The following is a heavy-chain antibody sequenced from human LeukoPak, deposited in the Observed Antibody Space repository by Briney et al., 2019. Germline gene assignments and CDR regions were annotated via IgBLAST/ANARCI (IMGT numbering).Heavy chain of an antibody. Sequence: ASVKVSCKASGYTFTSYYMHWVRQAPGQGLEWMGIINPSGGSTSYAQKFQGRVTMTRDTSTSTVYMELSSLRSEDTAVYYCARDGGDGGDILTGYSPTIYYYYYMDVWGKGTTVTISS. V-gene: IGHV1-46*01. J-gene: IGHJ6*03. D-gene: IGHD3-9*01. CDR2: INPSGGST. CDR3: ARDGGDGGDILTGYSPTIYYYYYMDV. CDR1: GYTFTSYY.